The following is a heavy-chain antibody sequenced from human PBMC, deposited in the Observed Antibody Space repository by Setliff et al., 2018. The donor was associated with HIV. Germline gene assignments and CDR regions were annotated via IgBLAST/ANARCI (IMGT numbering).Heavy chain of an antibody. CDR2: IHTSGRT. Sequence: SATLSLTCAVSSESIVSYYWNWIRQPPGRGLEWIGYIHTSGRTKYNPSLKSRLTILVDTSKNQFSLRLSSVTAADTAVYYCARRSAKSSFLYFDYWGQGTLVTVSS. J-gene: IGHJ4*02. CDR1: SESIVSYY. CDR3: ARRSAKSSFLYFDY. V-gene: IGHV4-4*08. D-gene: IGHD3-16*02.